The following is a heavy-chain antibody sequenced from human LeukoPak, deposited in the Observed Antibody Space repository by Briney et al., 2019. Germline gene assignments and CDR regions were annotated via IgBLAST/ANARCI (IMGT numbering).Heavy chain of an antibody. Sequence: GGSLRLSCAASRFTFSSHWMSWVRQAPGKGLEWVTHINQDGSENYYVDSEKGRFTISRDNAKNSLYLQMNSLRAEDTAVYYCARLVNNAFDIWGQGTMVTVSS. CDR1: RFTFSSHW. D-gene: IGHD4-23*01. V-gene: IGHV3-7*01. CDR3: ARLVNNAFDI. J-gene: IGHJ3*02. CDR2: INQDGSEN.